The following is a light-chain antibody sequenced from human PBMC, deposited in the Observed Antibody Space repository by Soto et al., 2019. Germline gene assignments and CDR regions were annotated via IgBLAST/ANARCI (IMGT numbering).Light chain of an antibody. V-gene: IGLV9-49*01. J-gene: IGLJ2*01. CDR3: GADHGSGSNFVAV. CDR1: SGYSNYK. Sequence: QSVLTQPPSASASLGASVTLTCTLSSGYSNYKVDWYQQRPGKGPRFVMRVGTGGIVGSKGDGIPDRFSVLGSGLNRYLTIKNIQEEDESDYHCGADHGSGSNFVAVFGGGTKLTV. CDR2: VGTGGIVG.